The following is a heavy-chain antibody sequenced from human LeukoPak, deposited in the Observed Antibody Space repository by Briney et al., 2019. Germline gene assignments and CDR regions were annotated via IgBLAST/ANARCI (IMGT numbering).Heavy chain of an antibody. D-gene: IGHD4-11*01. CDR1: GYTFTSYY. V-gene: IGHV1-46*01. CDR2: INPSGGST. Sequence: ASVKVSCKASGYTFTSYYMHWVRQAPGQGLEWMGIINPSGGSTSYAQKFQGRVTMTRDMSTSTVYMELSRLRSEDTAVYYCARDAGAYSNYTGYYYYMDVWGKGTTVTVS. J-gene: IGHJ6*03. CDR3: ARDAGAYSNYTGYYYYMDV.